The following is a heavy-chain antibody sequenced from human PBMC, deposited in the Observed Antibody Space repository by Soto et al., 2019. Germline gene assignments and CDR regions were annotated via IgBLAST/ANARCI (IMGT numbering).Heavy chain of an antibody. CDR1: GFTFSSYA. V-gene: IGHV3-23*01. D-gene: IGHD6-13*01. CDR2: ISGSGGST. CDR3: AKDPEAAGKGGAFDI. J-gene: IGHJ3*02. Sequence: GGSLRLSCAASGFTFSSYAMSWVRQAPGKGLEWVSAISGSGGSTYYADSVKGRFIISRDNSKNTLYLQMNSLRAEDTAVYYCAKDPEAAGKGGAFDIWGQGTMVTVSS.